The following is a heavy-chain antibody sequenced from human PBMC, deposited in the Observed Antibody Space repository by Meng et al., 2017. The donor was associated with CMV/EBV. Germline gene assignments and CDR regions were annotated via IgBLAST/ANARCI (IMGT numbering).Heavy chain of an antibody. CDR2: INHSGST. CDR3: AREGNYYGSGSYYAY. CDR1: GGSFSGYY. D-gene: IGHD3-10*01. V-gene: IGHV4-34*01. J-gene: IGHJ4*02. Sequence: QGQLQQWGAGLLKPSETLSLTCAVYGGSFSGYYWSWIRQPPGKGLEWIGEINHSGSTNYNPSLKSRVTISVDTSKNQFSLKLSSVTAADTAVYYCAREGNYYGSGSYYAYWGQGTLVTVSS.